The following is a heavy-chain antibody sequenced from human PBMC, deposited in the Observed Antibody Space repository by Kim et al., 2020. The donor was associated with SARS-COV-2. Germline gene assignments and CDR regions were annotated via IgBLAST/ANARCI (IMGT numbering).Heavy chain of an antibody. Sequence: SETLSLTCTVSGGPIGSSSYYWNWIRQSAGKGLEWIGRIYSSGSTNYNPSLQSRVTISIDTSKSQLSLMLSSVTAADTATYYCARGMRLEYSSSSGGPIDSWGQGTLVSVSS. J-gene: IGHJ4*02. D-gene: IGHD6-6*01. V-gene: IGHV4-61*02. CDR3: ARGMRLEYSSSSGGPIDS. CDR2: IYSSGST. CDR1: GGPIGSSSYY.